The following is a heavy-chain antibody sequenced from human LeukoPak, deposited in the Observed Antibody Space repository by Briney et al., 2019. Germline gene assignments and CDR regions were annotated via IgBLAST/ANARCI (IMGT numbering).Heavy chain of an antibody. CDR3: TTVRFGELYYYMDV. V-gene: IGHV3-15*01. Sequence: GGSLRLSCAASGFTFSNAWMSWVRQAPGKGLEWVGRIKSKTDGGTTDYAAPVKGRFTISRDDSKNTLYLQMNSLKTEDTAVYYCTTVRFGELYYYMDVWGKGTTVTISS. CDR2: IKSKTDGGTT. CDR1: GFTFSNAW. J-gene: IGHJ6*03. D-gene: IGHD3-10*01.